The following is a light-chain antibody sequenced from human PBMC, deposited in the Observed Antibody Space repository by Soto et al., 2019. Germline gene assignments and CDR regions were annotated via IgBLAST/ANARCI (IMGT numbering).Light chain of an antibody. CDR3: QQYHTDWT. V-gene: IGKV1-5*01. CDR1: ESIDNW. Sequence: DIQMTQYPSTLSASVGDTVTITCRASESIDNWLAWYQQKPGKAPKLLIFAASTLLGGVPSRFSGRGSGTEFTLTISSLQADDFATYYCQQYHTDWTFGQGTKVDIK. J-gene: IGKJ1*01. CDR2: AAS.